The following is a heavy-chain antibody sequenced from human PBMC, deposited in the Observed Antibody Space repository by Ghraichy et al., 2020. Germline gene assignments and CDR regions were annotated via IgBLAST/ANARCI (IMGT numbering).Heavy chain of an antibody. D-gene: IGHD6-19*01. CDR2: ISSSSSTI. J-gene: IGHJ4*02. CDR3: ASLSSGWYNY. V-gene: IGHV3-48*02. Sequence: GGSLRLSFAASGFTFSSYSMNWVRQAPGKGLEWVSYISSSSSTIYYADSVKGRFTISRDNAKNSLYLQMNSLRDEDTAVYYCASLSSGWYNYWGQGTLVTVSS. CDR1: GFTFSSYS.